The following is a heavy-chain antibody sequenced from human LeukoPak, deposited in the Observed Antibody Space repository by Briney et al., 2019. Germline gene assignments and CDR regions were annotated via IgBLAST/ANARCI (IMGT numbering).Heavy chain of an antibody. J-gene: IGHJ5*02. D-gene: IGHD6-6*01. CDR2: INPNSGGT. V-gene: IGHV1-2*02. CDR3: ARDMETYSSSSPWFDP. CDR1: GYTFTGYY. Sequence: RASVKVSCKASGYTFTGYYMHWVRQAPGQGLEWMGWINPNSGGTNYAQKFQGRVTMTRDTSISTAYMELSRLRSDDTAVYYCARDMETYSSSSPWFDPWGQGTLVTVSS.